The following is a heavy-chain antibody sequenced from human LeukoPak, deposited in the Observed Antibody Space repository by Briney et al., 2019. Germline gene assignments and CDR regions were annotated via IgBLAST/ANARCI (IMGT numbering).Heavy chain of an antibody. Sequence: ASVKVSCKASGYILTDYYMHWVRQAPGQGLEWMGWINPNSGDTNYAQKFQGWVTMTRDTSISTVYMELRRLRYDDTAAYYCARGPLEYCSGGTCYSGRNWFDPWGQGTLVTVSS. CDR3: ARGPLEYCSGGTCYSGRNWFDP. CDR1: GYILTDYY. D-gene: IGHD2-15*01. J-gene: IGHJ5*02. CDR2: INPNSGDT. V-gene: IGHV1-2*04.